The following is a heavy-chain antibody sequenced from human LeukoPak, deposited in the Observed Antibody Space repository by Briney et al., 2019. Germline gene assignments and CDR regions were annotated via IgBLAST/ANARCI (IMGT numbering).Heavy chain of an antibody. CDR3: AGGLGLRGSSLVPVDY. CDR1: GYTFTGYY. J-gene: IGHJ4*02. V-gene: IGHV1-2*06. D-gene: IGHD6-6*01. Sequence: GASVKVSCKASGYTFTGYYMHWVRQAPGQRLEWMGRINPNSGGTNYAQTFQGRVTMTRDTSISTAYMELSRLTSDDTAVYYCAGGLGLRGSSLVPVDYWGQGTLVTVSS. CDR2: INPNSGGT.